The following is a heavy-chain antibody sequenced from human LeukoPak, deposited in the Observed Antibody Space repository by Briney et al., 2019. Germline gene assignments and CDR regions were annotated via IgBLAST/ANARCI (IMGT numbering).Heavy chain of an antibody. J-gene: IGHJ6*03. CDR3: ARVGLTYYYDSSGYGAMDV. CDR1: GFTFSSYA. V-gene: IGHV3-23*01. D-gene: IGHD3-22*01. Sequence: GGSLRLSCAASGFTFSSYAMSWVRQAPGKGLEWVSVISGSGGSTSYADSVKGRFTISRDNAKNSLYLQMNSLRAEDTAVYYCARVGLTYYYDSSGYGAMDVWGKGTTVTVSS. CDR2: ISGSGGST.